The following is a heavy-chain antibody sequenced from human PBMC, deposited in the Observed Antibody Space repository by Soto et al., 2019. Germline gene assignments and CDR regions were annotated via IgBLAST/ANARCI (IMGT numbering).Heavy chain of an antibody. CDR2: ISSSSSYT. CDR1: GFTFSYYY. V-gene: IGHV3-11*05. D-gene: IGHD3-22*01. Sequence: PGGSLRLSCAASGFTFSYYYMSWIRQAPGKGLEWVSYISSSSSYTNYADSVKGRFTISRDNAKNSLYLQMNSLRAEDTAVYYCARVYYYDSSGYSLDAFDIWGQGTMVTVSS. CDR3: ARVYYYDSSGYSLDAFDI. J-gene: IGHJ3*02.